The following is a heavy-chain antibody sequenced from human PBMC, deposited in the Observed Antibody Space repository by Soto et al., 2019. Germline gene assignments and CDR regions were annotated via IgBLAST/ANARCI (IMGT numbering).Heavy chain of an antibody. D-gene: IGHD3-22*01. CDR3: ARAGPYDSSGYYYIHYYYYYGMDV. CDR1: GYRFTSYW. J-gene: IGHJ6*02. Sequence: PGESLKISCQGSGYRFTSYWIGWVRQMPGKGLEWMGIIYPGDSDTRYSPSFQGQVTISADKSISTAYLQWSSLKASDTAMYYCARAGPYDSSGYYYIHYYYYYGMDVWGQGTTVTVSS. CDR2: IYPGDSDT. V-gene: IGHV5-51*01.